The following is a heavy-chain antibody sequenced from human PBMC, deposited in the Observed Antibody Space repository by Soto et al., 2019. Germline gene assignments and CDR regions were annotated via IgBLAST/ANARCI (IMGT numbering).Heavy chain of an antibody. V-gene: IGHV3-23*01. CDR3: ARDYGDYGLVGY. CDR1: GFTFSSYA. CDR2: ISGSGGST. J-gene: IGHJ4*02. Sequence: EVQLLESGGGLVQPGGSLRLSCAASGFTFSSYAMSWVRQAPGKGLEWVSAISGSGGSTYYADSVKGRFTISRDNSKNTLYLQMKSLRAEDTAVYYCARDYGDYGLVGYWGQGTLVTVSS. D-gene: IGHD4-17*01.